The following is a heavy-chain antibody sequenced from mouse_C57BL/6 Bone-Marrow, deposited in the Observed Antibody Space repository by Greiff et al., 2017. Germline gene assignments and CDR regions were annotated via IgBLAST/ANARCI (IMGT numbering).Heavy chain of an antibody. CDR1: GYTFTSYG. D-gene: IGHD1-1*01. CDR3: SRLYTSSCPFAY. V-gene: IGHV1-81*01. CDR2: IYPRSGNT. Sequence: VQLQQSGAELARPGASVTLSCKASGYTFTSYGIRWVKQTTGQGLEWIGEIYPRSGNTYYNEKFKGKATLTADKSSSTAYMALRSLTSEDSAVYFCSRLYTSSCPFAYWGQGTLVTVSS. J-gene: IGHJ3*01.